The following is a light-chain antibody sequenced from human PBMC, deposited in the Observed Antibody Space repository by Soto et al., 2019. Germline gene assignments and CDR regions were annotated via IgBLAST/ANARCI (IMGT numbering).Light chain of an antibody. Sequence: QSVLTQPASVSGTPGQSITISCTGSNSDVGIYDFVSWYQHHPGRAPKLIVSEVSHRPSGVSNRFSGSKSGNTASLTISGLHSEDEADYYCISYTSDDGRYVFGTGTKLTVL. CDR1: NSDVGIYDF. CDR2: EVS. J-gene: IGLJ1*01. CDR3: ISYTSDDGRYV. V-gene: IGLV2-14*01.